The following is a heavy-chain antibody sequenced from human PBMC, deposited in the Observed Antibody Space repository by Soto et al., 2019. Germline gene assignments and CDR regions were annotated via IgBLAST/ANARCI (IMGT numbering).Heavy chain of an antibody. J-gene: IGHJ6*02. CDR2: INGDGSST. CDR3: ARVIQWRYGRGV. Sequence: EVQLVESGGGLVQPGGSLRLSCAAAGFAFDSHWMHWVRQAPGKGLVWVSRINGDGSSTFYADSVKGRFTISRDSARNTVYLQMISLRAEDTAVYYCARVIQWRYGRGVWGQGTTVTVSS. V-gene: IGHV3-74*01. D-gene: IGHD5-12*01. CDR1: GFAFDSHW.